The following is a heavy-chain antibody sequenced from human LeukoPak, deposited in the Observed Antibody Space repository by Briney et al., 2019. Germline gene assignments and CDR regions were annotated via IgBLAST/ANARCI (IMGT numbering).Heavy chain of an antibody. CDR2: IFSTGGT. Sequence: SETLSLTCTVSGGSVGGYYWTWIRQPPGGGLQWIGFIFSTGGTNYNPSLKSRVAISTDTSKNQVSLRVTSVTAADTAVYYCATGGAFTTGRYSIWGQGTLVSVSS. D-gene: IGHD6-19*01. CDR3: ATGGAFTTGRYSI. V-gene: IGHV4-4*09. J-gene: IGHJ4*02. CDR1: GGSVGGYY.